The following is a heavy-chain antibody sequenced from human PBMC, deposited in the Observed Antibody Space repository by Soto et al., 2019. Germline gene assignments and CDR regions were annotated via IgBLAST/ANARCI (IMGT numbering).Heavy chain of an antibody. V-gene: IGHV3-7*01. Sequence: EVQLVASGGGLVQPGGSLRLSCAASGFTFSNYWMSWVRQAPVKGLEWVGNIKQDGSEKNYVDFVEGRFTISRDNAENSLYLQVNSLRVEATAVYYCARIASTGRGWDVWGQGTTVVVSS. CDR3: ARIASTGRGWDV. CDR2: IKQDGSEK. D-gene: IGHD6-13*01. CDR1: GFTFSNYW. J-gene: IGHJ6*02.